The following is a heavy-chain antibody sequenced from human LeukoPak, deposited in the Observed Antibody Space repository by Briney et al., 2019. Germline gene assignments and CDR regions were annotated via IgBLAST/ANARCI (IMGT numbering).Heavy chain of an antibody. V-gene: IGHV3-48*03. Sequence: GGSLRLSCAASGFTFSSYEMNWVRQAPGKGLEWVSYISSSGSTIYYADSVKGRFTISRDNAKNSLYLQMNSLRAEDTAVYYCAREEGGDSSGWALDYWGQGTLVTVSS. J-gene: IGHJ4*02. CDR3: AREEGGDSSGWALDY. CDR1: GFTFSSYE. D-gene: IGHD6-19*01. CDR2: ISSSGSTI.